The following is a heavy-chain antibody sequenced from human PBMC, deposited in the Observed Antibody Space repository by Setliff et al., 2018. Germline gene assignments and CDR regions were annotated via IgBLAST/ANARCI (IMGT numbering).Heavy chain of an antibody. V-gene: IGHV4-59*01. CDR2: IYYSGST. CDR3: ARDEGSSYFYGMDV. D-gene: IGHD6-13*01. CDR1: GGSISSYY. Sequence: PSETLSLTCTVSGGSISSYYWRWIRQPPGKGLEWIGYIYYSGSTNYNPSLQSRVTISVDTSKNQFSLKLSSVTAADTAVYYCARDEGSSYFYGMDVWGQGTTVTVSS. J-gene: IGHJ6*02.